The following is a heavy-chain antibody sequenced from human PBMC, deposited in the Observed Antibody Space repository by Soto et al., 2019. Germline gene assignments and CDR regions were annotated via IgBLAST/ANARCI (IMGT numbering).Heavy chain of an antibody. Sequence: QVQLVESGGGVVQPGRSLRLSCVASGFTFSNYGMHWVRQAPGKGLEWVALVSYNGRKEYYADSVKGRFTISRDNSKNTPYVQMNTLRDEDTAVYYCAKDSLRGEVPAALHFDYWGRGTLVTVSS. J-gene: IGHJ4*02. CDR2: VSYNGRKE. CDR3: AKDSLRGEVPAALHFDY. D-gene: IGHD2-2*02. V-gene: IGHV3-30*18. CDR1: GFTFSNYG.